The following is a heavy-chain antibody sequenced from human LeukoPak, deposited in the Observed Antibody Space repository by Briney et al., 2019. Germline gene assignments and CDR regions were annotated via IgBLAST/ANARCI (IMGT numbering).Heavy chain of an antibody. D-gene: IGHD5-24*01. J-gene: IGHJ4*02. Sequence: PSETLFLTCTVSGGSISSYYWSWIRQPPGKGLEWIGYIYYSGSTNYNPSLKSRVTISVDTSKNQFSLKLSSVTAADTAVYYCARAGDAYILDYWGQGTLVTVSS. CDR2: IYYSGST. CDR1: GGSISSYY. CDR3: ARAGDAYILDY. V-gene: IGHV4-59*01.